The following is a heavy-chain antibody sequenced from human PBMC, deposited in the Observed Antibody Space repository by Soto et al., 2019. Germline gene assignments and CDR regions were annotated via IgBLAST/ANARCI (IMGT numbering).Heavy chain of an antibody. D-gene: IGHD3-3*01. V-gene: IGHV3-23*01. CDR1: GVTFSSYA. Sequence: PGWSLRLFCAASGVTFSSYAMSWVRQTPGKGVDWCSCISVMGGRTSNADALKGRFCISRDTSKNTLYLQMNRVRAEDTAVYYCANDLGRNRFLELHEGGMDVWGQGTTVTV. CDR2: ISVMGGRT. CDR3: ANDLGRNRFLELHEGGMDV. J-gene: IGHJ6*02.